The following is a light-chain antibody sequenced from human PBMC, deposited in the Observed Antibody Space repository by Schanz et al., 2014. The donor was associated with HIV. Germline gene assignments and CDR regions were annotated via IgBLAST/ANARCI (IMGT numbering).Light chain of an antibody. J-gene: IGLJ3*02. CDR1: SSNIGAGYD. CDR2: GNN. V-gene: IGLV1-40*01. Sequence: QSVLTQPPSVSGAPGQRVTISCTGSSSNIGAGYDVHWYQHLPGSAPKLLISGNNNRPSGVPDRFSGSKSGTAASLDITALLAEDEAEYYCQSYDSSLSAWVFGGGTKLTVL. CDR3: QSYDSSLSAWV.